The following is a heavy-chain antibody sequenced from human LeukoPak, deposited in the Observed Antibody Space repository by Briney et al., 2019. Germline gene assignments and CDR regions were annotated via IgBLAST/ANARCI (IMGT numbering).Heavy chain of an antibody. Sequence: LGGSLRLSCAASGFTFSIYDMHWVRQVTGKGLEWVSAIGTVGDTFYLGSVKGRFTISRENAKNSLYLQMNSLRAGDTAVYYCARDRDLWFGELYYFDYRGQGTLVTVSS. J-gene: IGHJ4*02. CDR1: GFTFSIYD. D-gene: IGHD3-10*01. CDR2: IGTVGDT. V-gene: IGHV3-13*01. CDR3: ARDRDLWFGELYYFDY.